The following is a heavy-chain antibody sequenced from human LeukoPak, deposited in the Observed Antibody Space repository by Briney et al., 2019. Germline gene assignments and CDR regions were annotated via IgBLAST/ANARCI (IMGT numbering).Heavy chain of an antibody. J-gene: IGHJ6*02. Sequence: GGSLRLSCAASGFTFMNYAMSWVRQAPGKGLEWVSSVNGFTLHYADSVKGRFTISRDNSKNTLYLQMNSLRAEDTAVYYCASRKGYYYGMDVWGQGTTVTVSS. V-gene: IGHV3-23*01. CDR2: SVNGFTL. CDR3: ASRKGYYYGMDV. CDR1: GFTFMNYA.